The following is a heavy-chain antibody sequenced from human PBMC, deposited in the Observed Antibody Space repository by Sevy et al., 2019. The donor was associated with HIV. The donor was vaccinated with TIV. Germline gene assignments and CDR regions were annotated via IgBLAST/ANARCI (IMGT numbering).Heavy chain of an antibody. CDR2: SSDGGGGT. J-gene: IGHJ2*01. Sequence: GGSLRLSCAASGFTFNNYAMSWVRQAPGKGLEGKGLEWVATSSDGGGGTYYADSEMGRVTISRDNSKNTRYLRVNSLGVEDTAVYYWAKHYIHDLAEGWYFDLWGRGTLVTVSS. V-gene: IGHV3-23*01. CDR3: AKHYIHDLAEGWYFDL. D-gene: IGHD3-3*02. CDR1: GFTFNNYA.